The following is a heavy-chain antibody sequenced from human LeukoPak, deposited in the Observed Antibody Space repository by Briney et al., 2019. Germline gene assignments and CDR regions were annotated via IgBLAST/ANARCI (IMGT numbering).Heavy chain of an antibody. D-gene: IGHD2-2*01. V-gene: IGHV3-53*01. Sequence: GGSLRLSCAASGFTVSSNYMSWVRQAPGKGLEWVSVIYSGGSTYYADSVKGRFTISRDNSKNTLYLQMNSLGAEDTAVYYCAMGCSSTSWRGYYYYGMDVWGQGTTVTVSS. CDR3: AMGCSSTSWRGYYYYGMDV. CDR1: GFTVSSNY. CDR2: IYSGGST. J-gene: IGHJ6*02.